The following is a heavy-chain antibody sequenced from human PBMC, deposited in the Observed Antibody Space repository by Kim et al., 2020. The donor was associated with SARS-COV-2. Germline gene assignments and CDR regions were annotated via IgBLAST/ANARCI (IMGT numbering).Heavy chain of an antibody. CDR1: GYTFTGYY. V-gene: IGHV1-2*02. CDR2: INPNSGGT. Sequence: ASVKVSCKASGYTFTGYYMHWVRQAPGQGLEWMGWINPNSGGTNYAQKFQGRVTMTRDTSISTAYMELSRLRSDDTAVYYCARRGLGGDYYSYYYYGKDVWGQGTTVTVSS. CDR3: ARRGLGGDYYSYYYYGKDV. J-gene: IGHJ6*02. D-gene: IGHD2-21*02.